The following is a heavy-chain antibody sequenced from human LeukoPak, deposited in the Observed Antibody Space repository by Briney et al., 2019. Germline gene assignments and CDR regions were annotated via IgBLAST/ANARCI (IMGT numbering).Heavy chain of an antibody. J-gene: IGHJ4*02. CDR3: ARGRGLQYYYGSGSYYTSRTYFDY. CDR2: INHSGST. V-gene: IGHV4-34*01. CDR1: GGSFSGYY. Sequence: SETLSLTCAVYGGSFSGYYWSWIRQPPGKGLEWIGEINHSGSTNYNPSLKSRVTISVDTSKNQFSLKLSSVTAADTAVYYCARGRGLQYYYGSGSYYTSRTYFDYWGQGTLVTVSS. D-gene: IGHD3-10*01.